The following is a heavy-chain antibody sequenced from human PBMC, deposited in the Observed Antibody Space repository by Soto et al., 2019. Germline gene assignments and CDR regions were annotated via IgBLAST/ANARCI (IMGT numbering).Heavy chain of an antibody. V-gene: IGHV3-23*01. J-gene: IGHJ5*02. CDR3: VKNSGWFNT. CDR1: GFTFGTTD. CDR2: IDGSGGIT. D-gene: IGHD3-10*01. Sequence: LRLSCAAPGFTFGTTDMSWVRQAPGEGLEWVSTIDGSGGITYYADSVKGRFTISRDNSRNTVYLQMNSLRGDDTALYYCVKNSGWFNTWGQGALVTVSS.